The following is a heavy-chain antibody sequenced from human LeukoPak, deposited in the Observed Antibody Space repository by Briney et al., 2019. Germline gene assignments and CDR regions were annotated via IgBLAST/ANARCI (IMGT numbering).Heavy chain of an antibody. V-gene: IGHV1-46*01. J-gene: IGHJ4*02. Sequence: ASLKVSCKASGYTFTSSYMHWVRHAPGHRLERIGIINPSGGSTSYAQKFQGRVTITADDSTSTAYMEMNSLKSEASAVYYCARLGYSYGSSGYYYYYFDSWGQGTLVTVSS. CDR3: ARLGYSYGSSGYYYYYFDS. CDR2: INPSGGST. CDR1: GYTFTSSY. D-gene: IGHD3-22*01.